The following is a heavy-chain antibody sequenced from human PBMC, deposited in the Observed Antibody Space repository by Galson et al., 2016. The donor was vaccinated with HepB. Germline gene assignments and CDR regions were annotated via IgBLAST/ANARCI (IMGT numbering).Heavy chain of an antibody. V-gene: IGHV3-21*01. CDR1: GFSFSSYS. J-gene: IGHJ4*02. Sequence: SLRLSCAASGFSFSSYSMNWVRQAPGKGLEWVSSISTTTRYTYYADSVKGRFTISRDNSKNSLYLQMNSLRAEDTAVYYCARGSYWLLQHGDYFDYWGQGTLVTVSS. CDR2: ISTTTRYT. D-gene: IGHD1-26*01. CDR3: ARGSYWLLQHGDYFDY.